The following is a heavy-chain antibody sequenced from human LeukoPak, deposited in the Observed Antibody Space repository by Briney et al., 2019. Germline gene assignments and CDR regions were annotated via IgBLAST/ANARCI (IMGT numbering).Heavy chain of an antibody. Sequence: GGSLRLSCAASGFTFSSYSMNWVRQAPGKGLEWVSSISSSSYIYYADSVKGRFTISRDNAKNSLYLQMNSLRAEDTAVYYCARVVVTSWFDPWGQGTLVTVSS. J-gene: IGHJ5*02. CDR1: GFTFSSYS. V-gene: IGHV3-21*01. CDR2: ISSSSYI. CDR3: ARVVVTSWFDP. D-gene: IGHD2-21*02.